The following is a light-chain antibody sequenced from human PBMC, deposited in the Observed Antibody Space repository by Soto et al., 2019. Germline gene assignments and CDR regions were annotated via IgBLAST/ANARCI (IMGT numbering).Light chain of an antibody. Sequence: EIVLTQSPGTLSLSPGQRDTLSCRASESISRDYLAWYQQRLGQAPRLLIYGASSGATGIPDRFSGSGSVTDFTLTISRLEPEDFAIAYCQQYGGVPYTFGQGTKLEIK. CDR3: QQYGGVPYT. CDR1: ESISRDY. J-gene: IGKJ2*01. V-gene: IGKV3-20*01. CDR2: GAS.